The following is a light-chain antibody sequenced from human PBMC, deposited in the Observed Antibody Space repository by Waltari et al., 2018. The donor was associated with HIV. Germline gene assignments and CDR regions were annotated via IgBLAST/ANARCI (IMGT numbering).Light chain of an antibody. CDR2: DVT. CDR1: SSDVGSYKS. CDR3: NSYVAADTRI. V-gene: IGLV2-14*01. J-gene: IGLJ1*01. Sequence: QSALTQPASVSGSPGQSITITCTGTSSDVGSYKSVSWDQQHPDKAPKLIIYDVTNRPSGVSNRFCGSKSGNTASLTISGLQADDEADYFCNSYVAADTRIFGPGTKVTVL.